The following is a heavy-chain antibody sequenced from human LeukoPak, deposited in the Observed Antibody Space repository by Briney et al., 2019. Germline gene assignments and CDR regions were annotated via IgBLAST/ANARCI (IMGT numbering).Heavy chain of an antibody. CDR2: INPINPNSDNV. CDR3: TRGGYGSSLYGY. J-gene: IGHJ4*02. V-gene: IGHV1-2*02. CDR1: GYTFSAYY. Sequence: VASVKVSCKASGYTFSAYYIHWVRQAPGQGLEWMGWINPINPNSDNVRYAQNFRGRFTMTRDTSISTAYMELSSLTSDDTALYYCTRGGYGSSLYGYWGRGTLVTVSS. D-gene: IGHD6-13*01.